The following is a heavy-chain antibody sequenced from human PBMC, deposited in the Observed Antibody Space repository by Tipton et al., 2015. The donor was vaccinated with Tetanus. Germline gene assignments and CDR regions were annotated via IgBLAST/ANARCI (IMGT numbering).Heavy chain of an antibody. J-gene: IGHJ5*02. Sequence: TLSLTCTVSGGSINPYYWGWIRQPPGKGLEWIGSIHYTGSTYLNPSLKSRVTISVDTSKNQFSLNLTSVTAADTAFYYCARQSCSGGSCRCDPWGQGTLVTVSS. D-gene: IGHD2-15*01. CDR2: IHYTGST. V-gene: IGHV4-39*01. CDR1: GGSINPYY. CDR3: ARQSCSGGSCRCDP.